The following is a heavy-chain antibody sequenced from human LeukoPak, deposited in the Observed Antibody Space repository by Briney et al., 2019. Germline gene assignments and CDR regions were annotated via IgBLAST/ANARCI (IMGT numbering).Heavy chain of an antibody. CDR3: ARVWDSSPPHDALDI. V-gene: IGHV3-20*04. CDR2: INWNGGST. D-gene: IGHD6-13*01. J-gene: IGHJ3*02. CDR1: GFTFDDYG. Sequence: GGSLRLSCAASGFTFDDYGVSWVRQAPGKELEWVSGINWNGGSTGYADSVKGRFTISRDNAKNSLYLQMNSLRAEDTALYYCARVWDSSPPHDALDIWGQGTMVTVSS.